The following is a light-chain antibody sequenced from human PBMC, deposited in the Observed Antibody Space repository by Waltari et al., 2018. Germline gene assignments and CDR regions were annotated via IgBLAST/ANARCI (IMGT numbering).Light chain of an antibody. CDR1: NSDIDPFNY. Sequence: QSALTQPRSVSGSPGQSVTISCTKTNSDIDPFNYVSWYQQHPGKAPKLVIYDVRVRPSGVPVRFSGSRSGNTASLSISGLQPEDEADYYCSSFPGGSLVFGGGTELTVL. CDR2: DVR. J-gene: IGLJ2*01. V-gene: IGLV2-11*01. CDR3: SSFPGGSLV.